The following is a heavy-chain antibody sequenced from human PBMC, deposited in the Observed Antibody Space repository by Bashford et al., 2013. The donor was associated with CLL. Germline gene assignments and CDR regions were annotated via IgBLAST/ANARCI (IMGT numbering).Heavy chain of an antibody. CDR2: ISGYNGNT. V-gene: IGHV1-18*01. CDR3: AREEYYDTGGYYYVRYFDL. D-gene: IGHD3-22*01. Sequence: PSVKVSCKASGYTFSSYGISWVRQAPGQGLEWMGWISGYNGNTKYAQKLQGRVTMTTDTSTSTVYMELKSLRSDDTAVYYCAREEYYDTGGYYYVRYFDLWGRGTLVTVSS. J-gene: IGHJ2*01. CDR1: GYTFSSYG.